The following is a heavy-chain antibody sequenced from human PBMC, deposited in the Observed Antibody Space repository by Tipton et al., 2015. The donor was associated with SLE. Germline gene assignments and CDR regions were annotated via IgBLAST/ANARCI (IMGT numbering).Heavy chain of an antibody. J-gene: IGHJ6*02. CDR3: ARVAVGFRYYGLDV. D-gene: IGHD2-15*01. V-gene: IGHV1-18*01. CDR1: CYTFSSYG. CDR2: ISGNNGRT. Sequence: QLVQSGFEVKKPGASVKVSCKASCYTFSSYGFHWVRQAPGQGLEWMGWISGNNGRTYYVEKFQGRVTMTTDTSTSTAYMELRSLRSDDTAVYYCARVAVGFRYYGLDVWGQGTTVTVSS.